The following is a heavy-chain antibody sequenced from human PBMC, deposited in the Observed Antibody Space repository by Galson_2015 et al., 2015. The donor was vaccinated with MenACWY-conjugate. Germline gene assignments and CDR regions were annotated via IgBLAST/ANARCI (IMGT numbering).Heavy chain of an antibody. V-gene: IGHV3-74*01. CDR2: INPGGSST. Sequence: SLRLSCAASGFIFNTYWMHWVRQGPGKGLVWVSRINPGGSSTTYADSVKDRFTISRDNAKNTLYLQMNSLRPEDTAVFYCAKTRGASFYFDSWGQGTLVTVSS. D-gene: IGHD1-26*01. J-gene: IGHJ4*02. CDR3: AKTRGASFYFDS. CDR1: GFIFNTYW.